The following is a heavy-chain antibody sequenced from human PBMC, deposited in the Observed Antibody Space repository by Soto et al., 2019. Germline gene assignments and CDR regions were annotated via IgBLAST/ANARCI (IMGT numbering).Heavy chain of an antibody. V-gene: IGHV4-30-4*01. J-gene: IGHJ4*02. D-gene: IGHD1-26*01. CDR1: GDSVSSGDSY. CDR2: TSFSGYT. Sequence: QVQLQESGPGLVKPSQTLSLTCSVSGDSVSSGDSYWSWIRQPPGKALEWIGYTSFSGYTSYSPSLKSRVTISVDMSKSQFSLRLTSVTAADTAVYYCVRGGNPYHYATSGPGTFDKWGQGTRVSVSS. CDR3: VRGGNPYHYATSGPGTFDK.